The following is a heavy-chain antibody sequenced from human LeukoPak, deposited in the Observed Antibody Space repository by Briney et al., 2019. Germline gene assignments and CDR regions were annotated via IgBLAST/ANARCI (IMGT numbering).Heavy chain of an antibody. CDR3: ARRPPTYYYDSSGYPDAFDI. V-gene: IGHV3-48*01. CDR2: ISSSSSTI. J-gene: IGHJ3*02. Sequence: GGSLRLSCAASGFTFSSYSMNWVRQAPGKGLEWVSYISSSSSTIYYADSVKGRFTISRDNAKNSLYLQMNSLRAEDTAVYYCARRPPTYYYDSSGYPDAFDIWGQGTMVTVSS. D-gene: IGHD3-22*01. CDR1: GFTFSSYS.